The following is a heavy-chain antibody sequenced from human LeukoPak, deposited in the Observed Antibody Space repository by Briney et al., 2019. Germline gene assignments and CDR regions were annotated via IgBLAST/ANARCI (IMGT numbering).Heavy chain of an antibody. V-gene: IGHV3-74*01. J-gene: IGHJ4*02. CDR2: INSDGSST. Sequence: GGSLSLSCAASGFTFSSYWMHWVRQAPGKGLVWVSRINSDGSSTSYADSVKGRFTISRDNAKNTLYLQMNSLRAEDTAVYYCARDDYDSSGYYPDYWGQGTLVTVSS. CDR3: ARDDYDSSGYYPDY. D-gene: IGHD3-22*01. CDR1: GFTFSSYW.